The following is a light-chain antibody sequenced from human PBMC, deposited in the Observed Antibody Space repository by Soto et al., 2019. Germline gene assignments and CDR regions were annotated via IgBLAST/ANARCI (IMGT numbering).Light chain of an antibody. Sequence: QSVLTQPPSASGTPGQRVTISCSGSSSNIGSNYVYWYQQLPGTAPKLLIYRDNQWPSGVPDRFSGSKSGTSASLAISGLRSEDEADYYCAAWDDSPSGWVFGGGTKLTVL. CDR3: AAWDDSPSGWV. V-gene: IGLV1-47*01. CDR1: SSNIGSNY. J-gene: IGLJ3*02. CDR2: RDN.